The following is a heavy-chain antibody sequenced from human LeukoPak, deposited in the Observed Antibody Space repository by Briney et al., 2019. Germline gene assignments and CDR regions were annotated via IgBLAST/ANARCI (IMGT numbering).Heavy chain of an antibody. J-gene: IGHJ3*02. CDR2: IYSSGST. CDR1: GASISSNSYY. CDR3: ARGIGYSYAFDI. D-gene: IGHD2-15*01. Sequence: SETLSLTCNVSGASISSNSYYWGWIRQPPGKGLEWIGCIYSSGSTYYIPSLKSRLTISVDTSKNQFSLKLSSVTAADTAVYYCARGIGYSYAFDIWGQGTMVTVSS. V-gene: IGHV4-39*01.